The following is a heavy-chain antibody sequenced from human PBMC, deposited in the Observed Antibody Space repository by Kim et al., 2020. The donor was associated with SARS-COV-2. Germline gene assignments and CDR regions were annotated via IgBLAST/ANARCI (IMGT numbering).Heavy chain of an antibody. Sequence: GGSLRLSCAASGFTFSSYWMSWVRQAPGKGLEWVANIKQDGSEKYYVDSVKGRFTISRDNAKNSQYLQMNSLRAEDTAVYYCARDSDYYDSSGYKAAPDAFDIWGQGTMVTVSS. CDR3: ARDSDYYDSSGYKAAPDAFDI. CDR1: GFTFSSYW. J-gene: IGHJ3*02. CDR2: IKQDGSEK. V-gene: IGHV3-7*03. D-gene: IGHD3-22*01.